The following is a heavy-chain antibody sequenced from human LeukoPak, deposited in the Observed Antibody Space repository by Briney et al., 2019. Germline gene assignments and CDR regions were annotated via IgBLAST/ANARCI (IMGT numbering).Heavy chain of an antibody. D-gene: IGHD2-2*02. CDR3: ARDDIVVVPAAIGLDY. CDR2: ISAYNGNT. Sequence: GASVKVSCKASGYTFTSYGISWVGQAPGQGLEWMGWISAYNGNTNYAQKLQGRVTMTTDTSTSTAYMELRSLRSDDTAVYYCARDDIVVVPAAIGLDYWGQGTLVTVSS. CDR1: GYTFTSYG. V-gene: IGHV1-18*04. J-gene: IGHJ4*02.